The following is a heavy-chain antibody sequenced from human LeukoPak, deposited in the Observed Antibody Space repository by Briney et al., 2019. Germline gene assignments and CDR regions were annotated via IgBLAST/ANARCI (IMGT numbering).Heavy chain of an antibody. CDR3: ASLYYGSGSFDY. V-gene: IGHV4-30-4*02. CDR2: FSYTGST. Sequence: PSETLSLTCTVSGGSISSGDYYWSWIRQPPGKGLEWIGYFSYTGSTYYNPSLKSRVSISVDTSKNQFSLKLTSVTAADTAVYYCASLYYGSGSFDYWGQGTLVTVSS. D-gene: IGHD3-10*01. CDR1: GGSISSGDYY. J-gene: IGHJ4*02.